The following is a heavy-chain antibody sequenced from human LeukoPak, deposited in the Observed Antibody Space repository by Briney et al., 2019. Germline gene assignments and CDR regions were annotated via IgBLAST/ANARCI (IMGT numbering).Heavy chain of an antibody. V-gene: IGHV4-4*02. CDR3: ARFHTSSWFFDS. D-gene: IGHD6-13*01. Sequence: PSETLSLTCAVSSGSINSSNWWSWVRQPPGKGLEWIGEIYPSGSTNYNPSLKSRVTMSVDASKNEFSLKLTSVTAADTAVYYCARFHTSSWFFDSWGQGILVTVS. CDR2: IYPSGST. J-gene: IGHJ4*02. CDR1: SGSINSSNW.